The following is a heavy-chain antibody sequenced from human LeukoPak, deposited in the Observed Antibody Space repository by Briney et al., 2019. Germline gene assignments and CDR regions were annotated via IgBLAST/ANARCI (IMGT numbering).Heavy chain of an antibody. Sequence: PGGSLRLSCTASGFTFSSYWMSWVRQAPGKGLEWVANIKQDGSEKYYVDSVKGRFTISRDNAKNSLYLQMNSLRAEDTAVYYCAKDGSMVRGVIIYYYYMDVWGKGTTVTISS. CDR2: IKQDGSEK. CDR3: AKDGSMVRGVIIYYYYMDV. V-gene: IGHV3-7*01. D-gene: IGHD3-10*01. J-gene: IGHJ6*03. CDR1: GFTFSSYW.